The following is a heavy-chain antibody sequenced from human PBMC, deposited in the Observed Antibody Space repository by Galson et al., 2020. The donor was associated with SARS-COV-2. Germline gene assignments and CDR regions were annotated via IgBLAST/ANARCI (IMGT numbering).Heavy chain of an antibody. D-gene: IGHD3-22*01. CDR2: VIPMLALA. J-gene: IGHJ3*02. CDR3: ARAKGDYYDTSGYYTLDYAFNI. V-gene: IGHV1-69*02. CDR1: GGPFSNYT. Sequence: SVKVSCKASGGPFSNYTISWVRQAPGQGLEWMGRVIPMLALANYAQKFQARVTITADKSTNTAYMELSGLRSEDTAVYYCARAKGDYYDTSGYYTLDYAFNIWGQGTKVTVSS.